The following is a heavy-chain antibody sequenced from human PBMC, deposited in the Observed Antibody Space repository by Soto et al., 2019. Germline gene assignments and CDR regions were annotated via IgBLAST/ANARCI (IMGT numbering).Heavy chain of an antibody. CDR3: ESDGRASYDFDT. CDR1: GGTFSSYA. CDR2: IIPIFGTA. V-gene: IGHV1-69*01. J-gene: IGHJ3*02. Sequence: QVQLVQSGAEVKKPGSSVKVSCKASGGTFSSYAISWVRQAPGQGLEWLGGIIPIFGTANYAQKFQGRVTINAHEATSTAYLGLSSVSSADLTVSYCESDGRASYDFDTWGQGTMVTVS.